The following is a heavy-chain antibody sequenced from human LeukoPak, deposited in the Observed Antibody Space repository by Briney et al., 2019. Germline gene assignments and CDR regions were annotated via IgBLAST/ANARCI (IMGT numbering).Heavy chain of an antibody. Sequence: GGSLRLSCAAPGFTFSSYSMNWVRQAPGKGLEWVSSITSSSTYIYYADSVKGRFTISRDNAKNSLYLQMNSLRAEDTAVYYCARAGFVGGFDYWGQGTLVTVSS. D-gene: IGHD3-10*01. CDR1: GFTFSSYS. CDR3: ARAGFVGGFDY. V-gene: IGHV3-21*01. J-gene: IGHJ4*02. CDR2: ITSSSTYI.